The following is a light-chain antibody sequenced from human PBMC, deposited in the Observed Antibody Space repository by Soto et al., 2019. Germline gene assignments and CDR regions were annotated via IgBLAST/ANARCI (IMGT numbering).Light chain of an antibody. CDR3: QQYGSSSFT. V-gene: IGKV3-20*01. J-gene: IGKJ3*01. CDR1: QSVSSSY. Sequence: EIVLTQSPGTLSLSPGERATLSCRASQSVSSSYLAWYQQKPGQAPRLLIYGASSRATGIPDRFSGSGSGTDFPLTISRLEPEDFAVYYFQQYGSSSFTFGPGTKVDIK. CDR2: GAS.